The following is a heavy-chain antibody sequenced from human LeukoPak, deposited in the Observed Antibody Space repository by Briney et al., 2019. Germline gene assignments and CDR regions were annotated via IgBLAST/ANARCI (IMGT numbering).Heavy chain of an antibody. CDR1: GFLFGNCA. Sequence: GGPLRLSCAASGFLFGNCAMHWFRQAPGRGLEWVATVSYDGSYEFYPDSVKGRFTISRNDSDKTVHLQMSSLRPEDSGVFYCAKGRGPLYYYAVDAWGQGTTVTVSS. CDR2: VSYDGSYE. D-gene: IGHD1-14*01. CDR3: AKGRGPLYYYAVDA. V-gene: IGHV3-30*18. J-gene: IGHJ6*02.